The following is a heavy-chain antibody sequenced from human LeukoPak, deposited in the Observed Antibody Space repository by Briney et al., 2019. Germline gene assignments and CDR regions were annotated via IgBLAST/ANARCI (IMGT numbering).Heavy chain of an antibody. Sequence: GGSPRLSCAASGFTFSSYAMSWVRQAPGKGLEWVSAISGSGGSTYYADSVKGRFTISRDNSKNTLYLQMNSLRAEDTAVYYCAKDRAGSGYDYRPDAFDIWGQGTMVTVSS. V-gene: IGHV3-23*01. CDR1: GFTFSSYA. J-gene: IGHJ3*02. CDR3: AKDRAGSGYDYRPDAFDI. CDR2: ISGSGGST. D-gene: IGHD5-12*01.